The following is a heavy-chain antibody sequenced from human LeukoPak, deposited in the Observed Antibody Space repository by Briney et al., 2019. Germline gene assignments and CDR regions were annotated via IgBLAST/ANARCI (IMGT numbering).Heavy chain of an antibody. Sequence: PGGSLRLSCAASGFTFRSYWVTWVRQAPGKGLELVASTNQDGSEKYHVDSVKGRFTISRDNDKNSLYLQMNSLRAEDTAVYYCARDPGFSAFDICGQGAVVTVSS. J-gene: IGHJ3*02. CDR2: TNQDGSEK. CDR3: ARDPGFSAFDI. CDR1: GFTFRSYW. V-gene: IGHV3-7*01.